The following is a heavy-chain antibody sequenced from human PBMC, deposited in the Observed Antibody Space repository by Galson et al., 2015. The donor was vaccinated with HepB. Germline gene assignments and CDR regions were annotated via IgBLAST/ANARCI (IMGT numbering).Heavy chain of an antibody. J-gene: IGHJ4*02. CDR2: ISGSGGSA. CDR3: AKGAIVTTVRRSFDY. D-gene: IGHD4-11*01. V-gene: IGHV3-23*01. Sequence: SLRLSCAASGFTFSSYAMSWVRQAPGKGLEWVSAISGSGGSAYYADSVKGRFTISRDNSKNTLYLQMNSLRDEDTAVYYCAKGAIVTTVRRSFDYWGQGTLVTVSS. CDR1: GFTFSSYA.